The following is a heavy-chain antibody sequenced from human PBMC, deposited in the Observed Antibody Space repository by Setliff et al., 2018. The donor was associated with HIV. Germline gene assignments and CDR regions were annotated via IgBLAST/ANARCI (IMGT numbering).Heavy chain of an antibody. J-gene: IGHJ4*02. Sequence: PSETLSLTCSVSGGSISFTTYSWGWIRQPTGKGLEWLGTVYYNGATQYSPSFKSRVTMSVDTSKNQFSLNLISVTAADTAVYYCVRMESTRPPRGLDYWGPGTLVTVSS. V-gene: IGHV4-39*01. CDR2: VYYNGAT. CDR1: GGSISFTTYS. CDR3: VRMESTRPPRGLDY. D-gene: IGHD6-6*01.